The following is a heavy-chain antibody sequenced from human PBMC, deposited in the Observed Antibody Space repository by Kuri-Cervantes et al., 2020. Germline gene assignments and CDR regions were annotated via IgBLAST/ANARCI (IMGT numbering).Heavy chain of an antibody. Sequence: GGSLRLSCAASGFTFSSYEMNWVRQAPGKGLEWVSYISSSGSTIYYADSVKGRFTIYRDNAKNSLYLQMNSLRAEETAVYYCAIAGDYTAFDIWGQGTMVTVSS. D-gene: IGHD4-17*01. V-gene: IGHV3-48*03. J-gene: IGHJ3*02. CDR3: AIAGDYTAFDI. CDR2: ISSSGSTI. CDR1: GFTFSSYE.